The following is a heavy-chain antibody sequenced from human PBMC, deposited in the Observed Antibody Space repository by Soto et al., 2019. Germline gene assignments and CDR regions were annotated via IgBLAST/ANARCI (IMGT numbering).Heavy chain of an antibody. D-gene: IGHD3-3*01. CDR3: ARDDRVWSGYYNYYYYGMDV. CDR1: GFTFSSYE. Sequence: SLRLTCAASGFTFSSYEMNWVRQAPGKGLEWVSYISSSGSTIYYADSVKGRFTISRDNAKNSLYLQMNSLRAEDTAVYYCARDDRVWSGYYNYYYYGMDVWGQGTTVTVSS. J-gene: IGHJ6*02. V-gene: IGHV3-48*03. CDR2: ISSSGSTI.